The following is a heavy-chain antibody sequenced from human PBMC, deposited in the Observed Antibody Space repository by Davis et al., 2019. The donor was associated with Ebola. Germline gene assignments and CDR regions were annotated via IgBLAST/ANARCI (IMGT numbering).Heavy chain of an antibody. CDR2: IYWDDDK. V-gene: IGHV2-5*02. Sequence: SGPTLVKPTQTLTLTCTFSGFSLSTSGVGVGWIRQPPRRALEWLALIYWDDDKRYSPSLKSRLTITKDTSKNQVVLTMTNMDPVDTGTYYCAHSSRYCSSTSCPSWFDPWGQGTLVTVSS. J-gene: IGHJ5*02. CDR1: GFSLSTSGVG. D-gene: IGHD2-2*01. CDR3: AHSSRYCSSTSCPSWFDP.